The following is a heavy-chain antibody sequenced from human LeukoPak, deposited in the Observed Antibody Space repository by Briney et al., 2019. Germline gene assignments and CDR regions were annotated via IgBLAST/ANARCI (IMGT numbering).Heavy chain of an antibody. D-gene: IGHD5-24*01. V-gene: IGHV4-34*01. CDR1: GGSFSGYY. CDR3: ARGRLQRYYYYYMDV. J-gene: IGHJ6*03. CDR2: INRSGST. Sequence: PSETLSLTCAVYGGSFSGYYWSWIRQPPGKGLEWIGEINRSGSTNYNPSLKSRVTISVDTSKNQFSLKLSSVTAADTAVYYCARGRLQRYYYYYMDVWGKGTTVTVSS.